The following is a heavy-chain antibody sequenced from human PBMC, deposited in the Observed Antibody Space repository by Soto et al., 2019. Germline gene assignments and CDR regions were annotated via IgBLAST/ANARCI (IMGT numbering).Heavy chain of an antibody. CDR2: IYAHGTT. CDR1: GASISGFY. V-gene: IGHV4-4*07. J-gene: IGHJ5*02. Sequence: PSETLSLTCTVSGASISGFYWGWIRKSAGKGLGWIGRIYAHGTTDYNPSLKSRVMMSVDTSKKQFSLKLRSVTAADTAVYYSVRDGTKTLRDWFDPWGQGISVTVSS. D-gene: IGHD1-1*01. CDR3: VRDGTKTLRDWFDP.